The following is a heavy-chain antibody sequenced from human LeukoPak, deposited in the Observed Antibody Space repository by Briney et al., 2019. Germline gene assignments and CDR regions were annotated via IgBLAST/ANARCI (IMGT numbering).Heavy chain of an antibody. CDR2: IYYSGST. CDR1: GGSISSSSYY. J-gene: IGHJ4*02. D-gene: IGHD5-24*01. Sequence: SETLSLTCTVSGGSISSSSYYWGWIRQPAGKGLEWIGSIYYSGSTYYNPSLKSRVTISVDTSKNQFSLKLSSVTAADTAVYYCATVEMATRYFDYWGQGTLVTVSS. V-gene: IGHV4-39*01. CDR3: ATVEMATRYFDY.